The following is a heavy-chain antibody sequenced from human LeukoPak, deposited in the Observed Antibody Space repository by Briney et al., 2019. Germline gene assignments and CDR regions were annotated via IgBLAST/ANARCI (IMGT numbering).Heavy chain of an antibody. Sequence: ASVMVSCKASGYTFTGYYMHWVRQAPGQGLEWMGWINPNSGGTSYAQKFQGRVTMTRDTSISTAYMELSRLRSDDTAVYYCARAYYYDSLPEDYWGQGTLVTLSS. CDR1: GYTFTGYY. CDR3: ARAYYYDSLPEDY. CDR2: INPNSGGT. D-gene: IGHD3-22*01. V-gene: IGHV1-2*02. J-gene: IGHJ4*02.